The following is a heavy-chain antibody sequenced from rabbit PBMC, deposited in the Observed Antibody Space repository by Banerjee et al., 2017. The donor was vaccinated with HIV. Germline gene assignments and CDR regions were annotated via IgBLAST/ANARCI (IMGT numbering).Heavy chain of an antibody. D-gene: IGHD4-2*01. J-gene: IGHJ4*01. CDR3: ARDYAGNVYWDMDL. CDR2: IDAGNGNT. Sequence: QSLEESGGDLVKPGASLTLTCTASGFSFSGMYWICWVRQAPGKGLEWIACIDAGNGNTYYASWAKGRFSISKTSSTTVTLQLTSLTVADTATYFCARDYAGNVYWDMDLWGPGTLVTVS. CDR1: GFSFSGMYW. V-gene: IGHV1S40*01.